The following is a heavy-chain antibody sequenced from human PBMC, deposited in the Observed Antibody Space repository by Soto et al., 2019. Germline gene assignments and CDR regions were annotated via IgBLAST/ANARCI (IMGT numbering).Heavy chain of an antibody. CDR1: SDSISSYY. CDR2: ISYSGST. D-gene: IGHD2-2*01. J-gene: IGHJ4*02. Sequence: QVQLQESGPGLVKPSETLSLTCTVSSDSISSYYWSWIRQPPGKRLEWIGYISYSGSTDYNPSLKSRVTISGDTSKYQFSLKVISVTAADTDVYDCARVTSGQLPFDYWGQGTLVTVSS. CDR3: ARVTSGQLPFDY. V-gene: IGHV4-59*01.